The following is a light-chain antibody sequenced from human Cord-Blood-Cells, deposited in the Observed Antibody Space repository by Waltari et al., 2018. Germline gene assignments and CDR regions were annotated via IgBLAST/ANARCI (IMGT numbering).Light chain of an antibody. V-gene: IGLV1-40*01. CDR1: SSNTGAGYD. Sequence: QSVLTQPPSVSGAPGQRVTISCTGSSSNTGAGYDVHWYQQPPGTAPKLLIYGNSNRPSGVPDRFSGSKSGTSASLAITGLQAEDEADYYCQSYDSSLSGVVFGGGTKLTVL. CDR3: QSYDSSLSGVV. J-gene: IGLJ2*01. CDR2: GNS.